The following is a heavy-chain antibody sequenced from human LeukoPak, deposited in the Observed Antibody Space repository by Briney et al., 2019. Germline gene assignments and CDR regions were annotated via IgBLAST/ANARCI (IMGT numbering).Heavy chain of an antibody. Sequence: ASVTVSCKASGYTFTSCDINWVRQAPGQGLEWMGWMNPNSGNTGYAQKFQGRVTMTRNTSISTAYMELSSLRSEDTAVYYCASRPRSGYSIDYWGQGTLVTVSS. CDR2: MNPNSGNT. D-gene: IGHD6-19*01. CDR3: ASRPRSGYSIDY. V-gene: IGHV1-8*01. CDR1: GYTFTSCD. J-gene: IGHJ4*02.